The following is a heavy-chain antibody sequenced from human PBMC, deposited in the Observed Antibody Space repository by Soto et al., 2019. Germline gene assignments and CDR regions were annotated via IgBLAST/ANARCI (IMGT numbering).Heavy chain of an antibody. D-gene: IGHD2-21*01. CDR2: IKRDGTVT. V-gene: IGHV3-7*04. Sequence: EVQLVESGGGLVQPGESLRLSCAASGFTFSAFWMTWLRQAPGKGLEWVANIKRDGTVTHYGDSVEGRCTLSRDNAQNSLFLQLNSLRSEDTAMYYCAMDLSPPGEFFYDAVDVWGQGTVVTVSS. CDR1: GFTFSAFW. J-gene: IGHJ3*01. CDR3: AMDLSPPGEFFYDAVDV.